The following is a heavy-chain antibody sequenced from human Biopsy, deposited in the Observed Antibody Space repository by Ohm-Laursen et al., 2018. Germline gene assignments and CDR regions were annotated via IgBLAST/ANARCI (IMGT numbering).Heavy chain of an antibody. D-gene: IGHD3-22*01. Sequence: GTLSLTCSVSGVSISSYFWSWIRQPLGRGLEWIGYVSYSGNTKYNPSLKSRVIISADTSKNQFSLKLSSVTAADTAMYYCAAYYYDSSGYFYAFHYWGQGTLVTVSS. J-gene: IGHJ4*02. CDR2: VSYSGNT. V-gene: IGHV4-59*08. CDR3: AAYYYDSSGYFYAFHY. CDR1: GVSISSYF.